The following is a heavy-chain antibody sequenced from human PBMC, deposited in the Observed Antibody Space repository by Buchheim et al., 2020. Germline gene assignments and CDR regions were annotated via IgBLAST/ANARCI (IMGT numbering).Heavy chain of an antibody. Sequence: EVQLVESGGGLVKPGGSLRLSCAASGFTFSSYSMNWVRQAPGKGLEWVSSISSSSSYIYYADSVKGRFTISRDNAKNSLYLQMNSLRAEDTAVYYCARDGGFVVVPAAMYYFDYWGQGTL. CDR3: ARDGGFVVVPAAMYYFDY. J-gene: IGHJ4*02. CDR1: GFTFSSYS. CDR2: ISSSSSYI. D-gene: IGHD2-2*01. V-gene: IGHV3-21*01.